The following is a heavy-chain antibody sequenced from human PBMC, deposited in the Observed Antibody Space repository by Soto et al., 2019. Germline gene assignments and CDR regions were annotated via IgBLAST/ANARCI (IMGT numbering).Heavy chain of an antibody. CDR1: GYTFTSYA. CDR3: ARDLGGWPDY. Sequence: QVQLVQSGAEVKKPGASVKVSCKASGYTFTSYAIHWVRQAPGQRLEWMGWINAGNGNTKYSQKFQDRVTITRDTSASTAYMEMSSLRSEDTAVYYCARDLGGWPDYWGQGTLVTVSS. CDR2: INAGNGNT. J-gene: IGHJ4*02. D-gene: IGHD6-19*01. V-gene: IGHV1-3*01.